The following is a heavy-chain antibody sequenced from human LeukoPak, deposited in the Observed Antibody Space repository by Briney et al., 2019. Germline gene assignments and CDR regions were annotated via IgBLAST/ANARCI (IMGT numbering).Heavy chain of an antibody. CDR1: GDSITNNNCY. J-gene: IGHJ4*02. Sequence: SETLSLTCTVSGDSITNNNCYWGWVRQPPGKGLEWIASIYYTGSSYYNPSLKSRVTMSVDTSKNQFSLKLSSVTAADTAVYYCARLDYSNFFDYWGQGNLVTVSS. V-gene: IGHV4-39*07. D-gene: IGHD4-11*01. CDR3: ARLDYSNFFDY. CDR2: IYYTGSS.